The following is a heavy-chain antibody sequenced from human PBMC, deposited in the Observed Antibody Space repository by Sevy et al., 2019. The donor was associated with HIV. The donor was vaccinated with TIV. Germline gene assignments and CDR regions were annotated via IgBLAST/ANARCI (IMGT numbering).Heavy chain of an antibody. CDR1: GFTFSSYG. D-gene: IGHD2-15*01. V-gene: IGHV3-33*06. CDR2: IWYDGSNK. J-gene: IGHJ5*02. Sequence: GGSLRLSCAASGFTFSSYGMHWVRQAPGKGLKLVAVIWYDGSNKYYADSVKGRFTISRDNSKNTLYLQMNSLRAEDTAVYYCAKDRSRYCSGGSCGRFDPWGQGTLVTVSS. CDR3: AKDRSRYCSGGSCGRFDP.